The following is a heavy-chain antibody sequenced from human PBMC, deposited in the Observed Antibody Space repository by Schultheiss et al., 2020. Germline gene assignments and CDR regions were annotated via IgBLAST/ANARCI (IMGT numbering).Heavy chain of an antibody. CDR2: IFHTGPT. V-gene: IGHV4-34*01. CDR1: GGSFSGYY. Sequence: SETLSLTCAVYGGSFSGYYWSWIRQPPEKGLEWIGYIFHTGPTNYNPSLKSRVTISVDTSKNQFSLKLSSVTAADTAVYYCARGASHFDYWGQGTLVTVSS. CDR3: ARGASHFDY. J-gene: IGHJ4*02.